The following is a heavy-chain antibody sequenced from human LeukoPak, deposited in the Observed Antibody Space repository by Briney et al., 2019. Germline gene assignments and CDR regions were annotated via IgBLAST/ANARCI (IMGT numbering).Heavy chain of an antibody. CDR1: GYTFTSYY. J-gene: IGHJ3*02. CDR2: INPSGGST. Sequence: GASVKVSCKASGYTFTSYYMHWVRQAPGQGLEWMGIINPSGGSTSYAQKFQGRVTITRNTSISTAYMELSSLRSEDTAVYYCARRGRLVAYAFDIWGQGTMVTVSS. D-gene: IGHD3-16*01. V-gene: IGHV1-46*01. CDR3: ARRGRLVAYAFDI.